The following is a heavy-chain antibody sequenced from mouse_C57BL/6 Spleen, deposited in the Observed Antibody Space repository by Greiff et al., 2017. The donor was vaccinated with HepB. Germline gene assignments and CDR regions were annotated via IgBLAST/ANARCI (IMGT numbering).Heavy chain of an antibody. CDR3: ARDDGSRNYAMDY. J-gene: IGHJ4*01. CDR1: GYTFTSYD. CDR2: IYPRDGST. V-gene: IGHV1-85*01. Sequence: VQLQQSGPELVKPGASVKLSCKASGYTFTSYDINWVKQRTGQGLEWIGWIYPRDGSTKYNEKLKGKATLTVDTSSSTAYMELHSLTSEDSAVYFCARDDGSRNYAMDYWSQGTSVTVSS. D-gene: IGHD1-1*01.